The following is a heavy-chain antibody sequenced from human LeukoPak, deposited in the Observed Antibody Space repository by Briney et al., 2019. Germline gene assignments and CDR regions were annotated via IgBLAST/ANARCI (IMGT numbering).Heavy chain of an antibody. CDR2: INAGKGNT. V-gene: IGHV1-3*01. J-gene: IGHJ6*02. D-gene: IGHD2-2*01. Sequence: ASVKVSCKAFEYTFSSYSIHWVRQAPGQRLEWMGWINAGKGNTKYSQNLQGRVTVTGDTSASTAYMELSSLTSEDTAVYYCARGSCSSTSCFMDVGGQGTTVTVSS. CDR1: EYTFSSYS. CDR3: ARGSCSSTSCFMDV.